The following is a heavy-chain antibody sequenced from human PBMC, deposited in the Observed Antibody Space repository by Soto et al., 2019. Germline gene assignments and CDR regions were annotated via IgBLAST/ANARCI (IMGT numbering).Heavy chain of an antibody. Sequence: EVQLLDSGGGLVPPGGSLRLSCAASGFTFSSYAMSWVRQAPGKGLEWVSAISGSGGSTYYADSVKGRFTISRDNSKHTLYLQMNSLRAEDTAVYYCAKAVAARPRTYFDYWGQGTLVTVSS. V-gene: IGHV3-23*01. J-gene: IGHJ4*02. CDR1: GFTFSSYA. D-gene: IGHD6-6*01. CDR2: ISGSGGST. CDR3: AKAVAARPRTYFDY.